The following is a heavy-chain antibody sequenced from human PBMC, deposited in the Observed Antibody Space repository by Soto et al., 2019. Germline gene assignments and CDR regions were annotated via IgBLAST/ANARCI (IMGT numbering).Heavy chain of an antibody. CDR3: AKGVSQYTPLALFDY. Sequence: PXVSLRLSCAASGFTFSSYAMSWVRQAPGKGLEWVSTISGSDGRTYSTDSVKGRFTISRDNSRNTAYPQMNSLRVEDTAVYYCAKGVSQYTPLALFDYWGRGTLVTVSS. J-gene: IGHJ4*02. CDR1: GFTFSSYA. V-gene: IGHV3-23*01. D-gene: IGHD5-18*01. CDR2: ISGSDGRT.